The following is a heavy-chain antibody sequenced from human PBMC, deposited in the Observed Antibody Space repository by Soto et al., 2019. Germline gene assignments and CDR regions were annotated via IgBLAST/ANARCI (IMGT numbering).Heavy chain of an antibody. CDR2: ISGSGVST. CDR1: GFTFSSYV. V-gene: IGHV3-23*01. Sequence: PGGSLRLSCAASGFTFSSYVMTWVRQVPGKGLDWVSSISGSGVSTFYADSVKGRFTLSRDNSKNTLYLQMNSLRAEDTALYYCAKVFRKVVPHDVFDIWSQGTMVTVS. D-gene: IGHD2-15*01. J-gene: IGHJ3*02. CDR3: AKVFRKVVPHDVFDI.